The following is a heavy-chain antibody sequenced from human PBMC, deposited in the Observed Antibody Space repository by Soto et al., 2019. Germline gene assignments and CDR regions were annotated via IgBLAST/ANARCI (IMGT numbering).Heavy chain of an antibody. V-gene: IGHV3-30*18. J-gene: IGHJ6*02. Sequence: HPGGSLRLSCAASGLTFSGYGMHWVRQAPGKGLERVASISFDGSETSYLDSVKGRFTISRDNSNSTLFLQMNSLRSDDTGVYYCAKGDCSSPYCSLFRLSYYNGLDVWGQGTTVTVSS. D-gene: IGHD2-2*01. CDR3: AKGDCSSPYCSLFRLSYYNGLDV. CDR2: ISFDGSET. CDR1: GLTFSGYG.